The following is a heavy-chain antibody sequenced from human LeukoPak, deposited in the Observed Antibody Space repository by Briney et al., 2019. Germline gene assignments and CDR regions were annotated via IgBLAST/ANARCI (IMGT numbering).Heavy chain of an antibody. CDR3: ARVTTRITIFGVVTPTGFDY. CDR2: INHSGST. Sequence: SETQSLTCAVYGGSFSGYYWSWIRQPPGKGLEWIGEINHSGSTNYNPSLKSRVTISVDTSKNQFSLKLSSVTAADTAVYYCARVTTRITIFGVVTPTGFDYWGQGTLVTVSS. V-gene: IGHV4-34*01. CDR1: GGSFSGYY. J-gene: IGHJ4*02. D-gene: IGHD3-3*01.